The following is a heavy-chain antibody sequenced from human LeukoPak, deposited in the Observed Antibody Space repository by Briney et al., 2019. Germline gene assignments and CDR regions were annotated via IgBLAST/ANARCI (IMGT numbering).Heavy chain of an antibody. D-gene: IGHD6-19*01. CDR3: AKDFLFFRIAVAGTYFDY. CDR2: ISGSGGST. V-gene: IGHV3-23*01. J-gene: IGHJ4*02. Sequence: GGSLGLSCAASGFTFSSYAMSWVRQAPGKGLEWVSAISGSGGSTYYADSVKGRFTISRDNSKNTLYLQMNSLRAEDTAVYYCAKDFLFFRIAVAGTYFDYWGQGTLVTVSS. CDR1: GFTFSSYA.